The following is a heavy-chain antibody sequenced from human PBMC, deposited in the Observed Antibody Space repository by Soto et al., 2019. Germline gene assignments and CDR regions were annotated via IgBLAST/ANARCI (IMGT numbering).Heavy chain of an antibody. CDR3: ASGGWGSSWYEGGSRIDY. V-gene: IGHV3-13*01. CDR2: IGVAGDT. D-gene: IGHD6-13*01. Sequence: EVQLVESGGGLVQPGGSLRLSCAASGFTFSGYDMHWVRQVAGKGLEWVSAIGVAGDTYYPESVKGRFTISRENAKNSLYLQMNSLRAEDTAVYFCASGGWGSSWYEGGSRIDYWGQGTLVTVSS. J-gene: IGHJ4*02. CDR1: GFTFSGYD.